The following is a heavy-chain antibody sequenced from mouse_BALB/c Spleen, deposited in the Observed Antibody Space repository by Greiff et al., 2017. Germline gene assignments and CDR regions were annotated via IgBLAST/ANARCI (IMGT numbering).Heavy chain of an antibody. CDR2: ISSGGSYT. CDR1: GFTFSSYA. V-gene: IGHV5-9-3*01. J-gene: IGHJ2*01. CDR3: ARREFDY. Sequence: DVHLVESGGGLVKPGGSLKLSCAASGFTFSSYAMSWVRQTPEKRLEWVATISSGGSYTYYPDSVKGRFTISRDNAKNTLYLQMSSLRSEDTAMYYCARREFDYWGQGTTLTVSS.